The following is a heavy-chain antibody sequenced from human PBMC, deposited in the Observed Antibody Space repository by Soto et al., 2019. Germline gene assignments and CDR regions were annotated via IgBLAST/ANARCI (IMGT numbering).Heavy chain of an antibody. J-gene: IGHJ6*02. CDR2: ISYDGSYK. V-gene: IGHV3-30*18. Sequence: GGSLRLSCAASGFTFSSYVMHWVRQAPGKGLEWVAVISYDGSYKYYADSVKGRFTISRDSSKHTRYLQMSSLRVEDTAAYYGAKDPDGYCRSTRCYPYLCLDVWGQGTTVTVSS. CDR3: AKDPDGYCRSTRCYPYLCLDV. CDR1: GFTFSSYV. D-gene: IGHD2-2*01.